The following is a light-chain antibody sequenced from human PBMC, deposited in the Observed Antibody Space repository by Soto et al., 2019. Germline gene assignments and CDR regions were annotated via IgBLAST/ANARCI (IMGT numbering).Light chain of an antibody. V-gene: IGKV1-5*01. J-gene: IGKJ2*01. CDR1: QTTNTG. CDR3: QQYISDPYT. Sequence: DIQMTQVPSTLSASVGDRVTITCRASQTTNTGWAWYQQKPGTAPKLMIYDASSLEGGVPSRFSASGSGTESTLTISSLQPDDLAPYYCQQYISDPYTFGQGNKVEIK. CDR2: DAS.